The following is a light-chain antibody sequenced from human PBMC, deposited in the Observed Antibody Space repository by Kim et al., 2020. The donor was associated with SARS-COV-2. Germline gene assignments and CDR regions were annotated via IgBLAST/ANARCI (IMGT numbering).Light chain of an antibody. J-gene: IGKJ4*01. CDR2: GAS. Sequence: PPGERATLSCRASQRVSSSYLAWYQQKPGQAPRLLIYGASSRATGIPDRFSGSGSGTDFTLTISRLEPEDFAVYYCQQYGSSPLTFGGGTKVDIK. V-gene: IGKV3-20*01. CDR1: QRVSSSY. CDR3: QQYGSSPLT.